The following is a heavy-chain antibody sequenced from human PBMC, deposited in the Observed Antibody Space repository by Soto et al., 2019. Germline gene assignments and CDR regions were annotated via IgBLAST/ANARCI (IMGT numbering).Heavy chain of an antibody. CDR1: GFTFSSYA. V-gene: IGHV3-23*01. CDR3: AKENGYSSSWFEFDY. CDR2: ISGSGGST. J-gene: IGHJ4*02. Sequence: EVQLLESGGGLVQPGGSLRLSCAASGFTFSSYAMSWVRQAPGKGLGWVSAISGSGGSTYYADSVKGRFTISRDNSKNTLYLQMNSLRADDTAVYYCAKENGYSSSWFEFDYWGQGTLVTVSS. D-gene: IGHD6-13*01.